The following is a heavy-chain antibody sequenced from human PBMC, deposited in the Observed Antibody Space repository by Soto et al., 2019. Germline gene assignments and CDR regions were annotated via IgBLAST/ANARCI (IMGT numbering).Heavy chain of an antibody. CDR3: AREEFEDGRGHFDY. CDR1: GFTFSTSV. CDR2: ISYGGVNK. Sequence: QVQLVESGGGVVQPGGSLRLSCAASGFTFSTSVMHWVRQAPVKGLEWMAIISYGGVNKYYADSVKGRFTISRDISESTLYLQMNSLRTEDTAVYYCAREEFEDGRGHFDYWGQGTLVSVSS. V-gene: IGHV3-30-3*01. D-gene: IGHD3-22*01. J-gene: IGHJ4*02.